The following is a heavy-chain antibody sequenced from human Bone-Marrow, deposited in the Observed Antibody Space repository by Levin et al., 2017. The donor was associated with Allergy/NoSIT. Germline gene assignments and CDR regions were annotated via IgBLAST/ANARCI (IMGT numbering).Heavy chain of an antibody. CDR2: LKHDGSEV. CDR3: ARDGGSEQYFFDF. CDR1: GFTFANYW. D-gene: IGHD3-16*01. V-gene: IGHV3-7*01. J-gene: IGHJ4*02. Sequence: GGSLRLSCAVSGFTFANYWMTWVRQAPGKGLQWVANLKHDGSEVAYLDSVEGRFTISRDNARNSLYLEMNNLRAEDTAVYYCARDGGSEQYFFDFWGQGSLVTVSS.